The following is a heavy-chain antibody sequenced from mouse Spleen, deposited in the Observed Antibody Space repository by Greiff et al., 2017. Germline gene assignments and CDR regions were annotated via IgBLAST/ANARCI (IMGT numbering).Heavy chain of an antibody. CDR3: ARGNVYFDY. V-gene: IGHV5-9-4*01. CDR1: GFTFSSYA. D-gene: IGHD2-1*01. Sequence: EVKLVESGGGLVKPGGSLKLSCAASGFTFSSYAMSWVRQSPEKRLEWVAEISSGGSYTYYPDTVTGRFTISRDNAKNTLYLEMSSLRSEDTAMYYCARGNVYFDYWGQGTTLTVSS. J-gene: IGHJ2*01. CDR2: ISSGGSYT.